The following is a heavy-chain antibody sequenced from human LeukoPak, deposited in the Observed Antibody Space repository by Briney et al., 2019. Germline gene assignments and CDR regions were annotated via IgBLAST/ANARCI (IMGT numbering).Heavy chain of an antibody. Sequence: PGGSLRLSCAASGFTFSSYVMNWVRQAPGKGLEWVSYISSSGSTIYYADSVKGRFTISRDNAKKSLYLQMNSLRAEDTAVYYCARDPGCSGGSCYPNFDYWGQGTLVTVSS. CDR1: GFTFSSYV. CDR2: ISSSGSTI. CDR3: ARDPGCSGGSCYPNFDY. D-gene: IGHD2-15*01. V-gene: IGHV3-48*03. J-gene: IGHJ4*02.